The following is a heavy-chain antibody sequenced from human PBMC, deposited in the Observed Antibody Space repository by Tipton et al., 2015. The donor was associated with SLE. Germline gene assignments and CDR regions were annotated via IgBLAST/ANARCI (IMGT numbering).Heavy chain of an antibody. CDR2: ITSDGTGT. CDR1: GFTFSRNW. CDR3: ARNTIVSASGQ. Sequence: SLRLSCAASGFTFSRNWMHWVRQAPGKGLVWVSRITSDGTGTDYADSVKGRFTISRDNTKNTPYLQMNSLRVEDTAVYFCARNTIVSASGQWGQGTLVTVSS. J-gene: IGHJ4*02. V-gene: IGHV3-74*01. D-gene: IGHD5/OR15-5a*01.